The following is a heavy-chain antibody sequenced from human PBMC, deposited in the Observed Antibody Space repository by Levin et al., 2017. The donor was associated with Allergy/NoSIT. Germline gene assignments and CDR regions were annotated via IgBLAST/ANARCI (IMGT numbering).Heavy chain of an antibody. Sequence: GGSLRLSCTGSGFTFGDYAMSWVRQAPGKGLEWVGFIRNKAHGGTTEYAASVKGRLTISRDDSKSIAYLQMNSLKTEDTAVYFCARGGPPNYDYNWGSYRDGYVDYWGQGTLVTVSS. CDR3: ARGGPPNYDYNWGSYRDGYVDY. J-gene: IGHJ4*02. V-gene: IGHV3-49*04. CDR2: IRNKAHGGTT. CDR1: GFTFGDYA. D-gene: IGHD3-16*02.